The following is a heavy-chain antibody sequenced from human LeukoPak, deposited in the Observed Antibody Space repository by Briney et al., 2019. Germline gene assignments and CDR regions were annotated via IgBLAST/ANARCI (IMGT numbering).Heavy chain of an antibody. V-gene: IGHV3-23*01. CDR1: GFTFSSYA. D-gene: IGHD3-10*01. CDR3: ARERGYGSGSYYFY. Sequence: GGSLRLSCAASGFTFSSYAMSWVRQAPGKGLEWVSAFSGRGGSTYYADSVKGRFTISRDNSKNTLYLQMNSLRAEDTAIYYCARERGYGSGSYYFYWGQGALVTVSS. CDR2: FSGRGGST. J-gene: IGHJ4*02.